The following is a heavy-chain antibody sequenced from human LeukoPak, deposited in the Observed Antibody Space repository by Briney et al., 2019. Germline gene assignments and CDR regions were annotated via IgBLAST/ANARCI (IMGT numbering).Heavy chain of an antibody. CDR2: ISAYNGNT. Sequence: AASVKVSCRASGYTFTSYGISWVRQAPGQGLEWMGWISAYNGNTNYAQKLQGRVTMTTDTSTSTAYMELRSLRSDDTAVYYCARAQGKAAAAGGYYGMDVGGKGTTVTVPS. CDR1: GYTFTSYG. D-gene: IGHD6-13*01. CDR3: ARAQGKAAAAGGYYGMDV. V-gene: IGHV1-18*04. J-gene: IGHJ6*04.